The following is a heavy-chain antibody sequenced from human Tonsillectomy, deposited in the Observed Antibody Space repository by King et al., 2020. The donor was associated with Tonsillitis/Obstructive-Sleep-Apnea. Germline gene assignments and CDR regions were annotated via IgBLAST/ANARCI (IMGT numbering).Heavy chain of an antibody. CDR3: ASGGXIVXXPAAIHNWFXP. CDR2: INHSGST. CDR1: GGSFSGYY. J-gene: IGHJ5*02. V-gene: IGHV4-34*01. D-gene: IGHD2-2*01. Sequence: VQLQQWGAGLLKPSETLSLTCAVYGGSFSGYYWSWIRQPPGKGLEWIGEINHSGSTNYNPSLKSRVTISVDTSKNQFSLKLSSVTAADTAVYYCASGGXIVXXPAAIHNWFXPWGQXTLVTVS.